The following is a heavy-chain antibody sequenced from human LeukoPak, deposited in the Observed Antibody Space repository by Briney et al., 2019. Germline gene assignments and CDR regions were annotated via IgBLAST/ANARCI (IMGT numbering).Heavy chain of an antibody. J-gene: IGHJ5*02. D-gene: IGHD5/OR15-5a*01. V-gene: IGHV1-2*02. CDR2: INPNSGGT. CDR1: GYTFTGYY. Sequence: ASVKVSCKASGYTFTGYYMHWVRQAPGQGLEWMGWINPNSGGTNYAQKFQGRVTMTRDTSISTAYTELSSLRSEDTAVCYCARGILRSRSHWFDPWGQGTLVTVSS. CDR3: ARGILRSRSHWFDP.